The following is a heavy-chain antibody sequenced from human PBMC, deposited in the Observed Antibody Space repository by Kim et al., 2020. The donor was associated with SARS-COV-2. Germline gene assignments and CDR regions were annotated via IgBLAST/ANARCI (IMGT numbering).Heavy chain of an antibody. Sequence: YNPSLKSRVTISVDTSKNQFSLKLSSVTAADTAVYYCARQEAMVRGVVDYWGQGTLVTVSS. D-gene: IGHD3-10*01. V-gene: IGHV4-59*08. J-gene: IGHJ4*02. CDR3: ARQEAMVRGVVDY.